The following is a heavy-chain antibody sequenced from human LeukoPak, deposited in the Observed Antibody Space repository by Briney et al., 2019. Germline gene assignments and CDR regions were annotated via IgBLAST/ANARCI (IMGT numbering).Heavy chain of an antibody. J-gene: IGHJ4*02. CDR1: GFTFSSYA. V-gene: IGHV3-23*01. D-gene: IGHD3-10*01. CDR3: AKASPYYYGSGSSPLDY. CDR2: ISGSGGST. Sequence: GGSLRLSCAASGFTFSSYAMSWVRQAPGKGLEWVPAISGSGGSTYYADSVKGRFTISRDNSKNTLYLQMNSLRAEDTAVYYCAKASPYYYGSGSSPLDYWGQGTLVTVSS.